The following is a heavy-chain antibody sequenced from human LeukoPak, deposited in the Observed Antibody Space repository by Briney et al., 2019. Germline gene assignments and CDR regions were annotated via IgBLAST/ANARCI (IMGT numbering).Heavy chain of an antibody. D-gene: IGHD2-15*01. CDR1: GYTFTGYY. Sequence: ASVKVSCKASGYTFTGYYMHWVRQAPGQGLEWMGRINPNSGGTNYTQKFQGRVTMTRDTSISTAYMELSRLRSDDTAAYYCARDRRDCSGGSCYSLNDYWGQGTLVTVSS. CDR3: ARDRRDCSGGSCYSLNDY. V-gene: IGHV1-2*06. J-gene: IGHJ4*02. CDR2: INPNSGGT.